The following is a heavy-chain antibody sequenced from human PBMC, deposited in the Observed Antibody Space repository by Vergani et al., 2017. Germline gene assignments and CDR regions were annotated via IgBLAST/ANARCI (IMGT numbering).Heavy chain of an antibody. Sequence: QVQLQQWGAGLLKPSETLSLTCAVYGGSFSGYYWSWIRQPPGKGLEWIGEINHSGSTNYNPSLKSRVTISVDTSKNQFSLKLSSVTAADTAVYYCARTTLAAAAHIFDYWGQGTLVTVSS. CDR3: ARTTLAAAAHIFDY. J-gene: IGHJ4*02. CDR2: INHSGST. CDR1: GGSFSGYY. V-gene: IGHV4-34*01. D-gene: IGHD6-13*01.